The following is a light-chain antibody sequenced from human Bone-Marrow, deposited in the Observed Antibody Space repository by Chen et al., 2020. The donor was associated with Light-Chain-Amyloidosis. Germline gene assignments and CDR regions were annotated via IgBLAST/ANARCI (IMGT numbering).Light chain of an antibody. J-gene: IGLJ3*02. V-gene: IGLV3-21*02. CDR3: QVWDRSSDRPV. Sequence: SYVLTQPSSVSVAPGQTATIAWGGNNIGSTSVNWYQQPPGQAPLLVVYDDSDRPSGIPERLSGSNSGNTATLTISRVEAGDEADYYCQVWDRSSDRPVFGGGTKLTVL. CDR2: DDS. CDR1: NIGSTS.